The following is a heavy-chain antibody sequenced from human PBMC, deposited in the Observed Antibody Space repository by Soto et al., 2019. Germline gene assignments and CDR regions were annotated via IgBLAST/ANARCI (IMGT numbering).Heavy chain of an antibody. CDR3: ARGVYDFWSGHPKGLDY. J-gene: IGHJ4*02. Sequence: EVQLVESGGGLVQPGGSLKLSCAASGFTFSGSVMHWVRQASGKGLEWVGRIRSKANNYATAYAVSVKGRFTISRDDSRNTAYLQMNSLKTEDTAVYYCARGVYDFWSGHPKGLDYWGQGTVVTVSS. V-gene: IGHV3-73*02. CDR1: GFTFSGSV. CDR2: IRSKANNYAT. D-gene: IGHD3-3*01.